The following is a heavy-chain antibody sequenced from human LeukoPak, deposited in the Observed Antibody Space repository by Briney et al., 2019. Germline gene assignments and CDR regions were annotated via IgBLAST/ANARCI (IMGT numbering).Heavy chain of an antibody. CDR2: ISAYNGNT. J-gene: IGHJ4*02. D-gene: IGHD1-14*01. CDR1: GYTFTSYG. V-gene: IGHV1-18*01. CDR3: ARDFSLPRRPAGKKDY. Sequence: EASVKVSCKASGYTFTSYGISWVRQAPGQGLEWMGWISAYNGNTNYAQKLQGRVTMTTDTSTSTAYMELRSLRSDDTAVYYCARDFSLPRRPAGKKDYWGQGTLVTVSS.